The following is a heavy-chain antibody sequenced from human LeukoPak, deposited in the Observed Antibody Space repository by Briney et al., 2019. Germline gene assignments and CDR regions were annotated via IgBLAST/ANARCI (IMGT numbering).Heavy chain of an antibody. CDR2: ISESGGAT. CDR3: AKDAQRGFDYSNSLEY. Sequence: GGSLRLSRAASGFTFSNYVLGWVRQAPGKGLEWVSAISESGGATEYADSVKGRFTISRDNSQNTVYLQMNSLRAEDTAVYYCAKDAQRGFDYSNSLEYWGQGALVTVSS. J-gene: IGHJ4*02. CDR1: GFTFSNYV. D-gene: IGHD4-11*01. V-gene: IGHV3-23*01.